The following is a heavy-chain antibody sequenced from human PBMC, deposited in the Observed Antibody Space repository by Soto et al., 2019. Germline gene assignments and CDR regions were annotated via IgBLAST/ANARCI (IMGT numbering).Heavy chain of an antibody. J-gene: IGHJ2*01. D-gene: IGHD7-27*01. CDR3: ARGTGEVWYFDL. Sequence: SGGTNYAQKFQGWVTMTRHTSISTAYMELSRLRSDDTAVYYCARGTGEVWYFDLWGRGTLVTVSS. CDR2: SGGT. V-gene: IGHV1-2*04.